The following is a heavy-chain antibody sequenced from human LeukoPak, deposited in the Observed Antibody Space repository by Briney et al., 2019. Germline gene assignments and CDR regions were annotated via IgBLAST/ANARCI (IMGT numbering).Heavy chain of an antibody. CDR2: SRKKANNYII. D-gene: IGHD1-26*01. CDR1: GFTVSSNY. CDR3: ARWDSGSCSH. J-gene: IGHJ4*02. Sequence: GGSLRLSCAASGFTVSSNYMSWVRQAPGKGLEWVSRSRKKANNYIIEYAPTVKGRLTISIYDSKNSLYLHMNSVKTEDTAVYYCARWDSGSCSHWGQATLVTVS. V-gene: IGHV3-72*01.